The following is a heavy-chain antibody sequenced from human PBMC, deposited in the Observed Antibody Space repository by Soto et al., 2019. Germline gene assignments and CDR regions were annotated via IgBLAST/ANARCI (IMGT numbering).Heavy chain of an antibody. CDR1: GFTFSSYA. Sequence: PGGSLRLSCAASGFTFSSYAMSWVRQAPGKGLEWVSAISGSGGGTYYADSVKGRFTISRDNSKNTLYLQMNSLRAEDTAVYYCAKDGSSLRFLEWLWLYYMDVWGKGTTVTVSS. V-gene: IGHV3-23*01. J-gene: IGHJ6*03. CDR2: ISGSGGGT. D-gene: IGHD3-3*01. CDR3: AKDGSSLRFLEWLWLYYMDV.